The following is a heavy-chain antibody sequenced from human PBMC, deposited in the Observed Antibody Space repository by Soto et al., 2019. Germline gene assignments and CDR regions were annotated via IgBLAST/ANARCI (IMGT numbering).Heavy chain of an antibody. CDR2: ISYDGSTT. J-gene: IGHJ5*02. CDR1: VFTFSRHA. CDR3: ARHLASTVTTSDWFEP. D-gene: IGHD4-4*01. Sequence: PVGSLRLSCASSVFTFSRHAMHCVRHAPGKWLEWVAIISYDGSTTYHADSVKGRFAISRDNSKNTLYLQMNSLRTDDTAVYFCARHLASTVTTSDWFEPWGQGTLVNVSS. V-gene: IGHV3-30*09.